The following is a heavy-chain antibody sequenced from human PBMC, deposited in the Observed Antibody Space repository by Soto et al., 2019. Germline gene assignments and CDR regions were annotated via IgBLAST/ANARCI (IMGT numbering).Heavy chain of an antibody. Sequence: GGSLRLSCAASGFTFNMYAMSWVRQAPGKGLEWVSGIGGSGANTYYADFVKGRFTISRDNSKNTLYLQMDSLRAEDTAIYYCARTIPGYFWAGAYWGQGTLVTVSS. J-gene: IGHJ4*02. V-gene: IGHV3-23*01. CDR1: GFTFNMYA. CDR2: IGGSGANT. CDR3: ARTIPGYFWAGAY. D-gene: IGHD1-1*01.